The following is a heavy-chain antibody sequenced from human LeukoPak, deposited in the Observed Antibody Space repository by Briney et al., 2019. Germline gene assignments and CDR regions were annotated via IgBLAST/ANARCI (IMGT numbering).Heavy chain of an antibody. CDR2: ISGSGGST. V-gene: IGHV3-23*01. CDR1: GGSISSSSYY. Sequence: PSETLSLTCTVSGGSISSSSYYWGWIRQPPGKGLEWVSAISGSGGSTYYADSVKGRFTISRDNSKNTLYLQMNSLRAEDTAVYYCAKGVGRWLPPGAFDIWGQGTMVTVSS. J-gene: IGHJ3*02. D-gene: IGHD5-24*01. CDR3: AKGVGRWLPPGAFDI.